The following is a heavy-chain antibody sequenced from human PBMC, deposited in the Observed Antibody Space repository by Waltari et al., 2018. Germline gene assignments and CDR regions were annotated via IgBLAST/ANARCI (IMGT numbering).Heavy chain of an antibody. D-gene: IGHD2-2*01. CDR3: ANGASYLIPFDI. V-gene: IGHV3-9*01. Sequence: EVQLVESGGGLVQPGRSLRLPCAALGFHLTDFAMAQVRQATGKGREWVSGISWNSGSIGYADSVKGRFTISRDNAKNSLYLQMNSLRAEDTALYYCANGASYLIPFDIWGQGTMVTVSS. CDR2: ISWNSGSI. J-gene: IGHJ3*02. CDR1: GFHLTDFA.